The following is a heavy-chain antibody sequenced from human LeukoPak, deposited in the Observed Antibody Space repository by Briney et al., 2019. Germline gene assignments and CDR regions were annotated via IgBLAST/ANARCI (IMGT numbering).Heavy chain of an antibody. CDR2: IIPIFGTA. CDR3: ASHYDSSGQGPFDY. D-gene: IGHD3-22*01. J-gene: IGHJ4*02. CDR1: GGTFSSYA. V-gene: IGHV1-69*13. Sequence: SVKVSCKASGGTFSSYAISWVRQAPGQGLEWMGGIIPIFGTANYAQKFQGRVTITADESTSTAYMELSSLRSEDTAVYYCASHYDSSGQGPFDYWGQGTPVTVSS.